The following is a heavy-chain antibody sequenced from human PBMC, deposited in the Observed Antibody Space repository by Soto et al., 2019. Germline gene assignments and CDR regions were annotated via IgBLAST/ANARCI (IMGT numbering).Heavy chain of an antibody. Sequence: QVQLQESGPGLVRPSETLSLTCAVSGGSFISGHYYWSWSRQPPGKGLEWIGFIYYSGSTNYNPSLKSRVTISVDTSKNQFSLKMSSVTAADTAVYYCARSGAGSGWLGGQGTLVTVSS. CDR1: GGSFISGHYY. V-gene: IGHV4-61*01. CDR3: ARSGAGSGWL. D-gene: IGHD6-19*01. J-gene: IGHJ4*02. CDR2: IYYSGST.